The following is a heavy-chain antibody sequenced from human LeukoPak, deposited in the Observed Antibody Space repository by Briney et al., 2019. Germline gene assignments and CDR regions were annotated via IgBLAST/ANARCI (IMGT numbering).Heavy chain of an antibody. CDR2: ISSSSSTI. Sequence: GGSLRLSCATSGFTFSSYSMNWVRQAPGKGLEWVSYISSSSSTIYYADSVKGRFTISRDNAKNSLYLQMNSLRAEDTAVYYCARDLANYYDTSGYYPSNYYYGMDVWGQGTTVTVSS. CDR1: GFTFSSYS. J-gene: IGHJ6*02. V-gene: IGHV3-48*04. CDR3: ARDLANYYDTSGYYPSNYYYGMDV. D-gene: IGHD3-22*01.